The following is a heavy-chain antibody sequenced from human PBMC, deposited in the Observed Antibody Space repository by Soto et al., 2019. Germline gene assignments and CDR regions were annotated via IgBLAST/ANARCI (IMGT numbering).Heavy chain of an antibody. Sequence: ASVKVSCKASGYTFTSYYMHWVRQAPGQGLEWMGIINPSGGSTSYAQKFQGRVTMTRDTSTSTVYMELSSLRSEDTAVYYCARAAYGISTSCYNPSDYWGQGNLVTVAS. CDR1: GYTFTSYY. D-gene: IGHD2-2*02. J-gene: IGHJ4*02. CDR3: ARAAYGISTSCYNPSDY. CDR2: INPSGGST. V-gene: IGHV1-46*01.